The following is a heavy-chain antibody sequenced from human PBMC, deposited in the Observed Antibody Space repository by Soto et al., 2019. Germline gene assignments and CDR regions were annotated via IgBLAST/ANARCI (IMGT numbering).Heavy chain of an antibody. CDR2: IYWDDDK. CDR1: GFSLSTSGVG. D-gene: IGHD3-3*01. J-gene: IGHJ5*02. V-gene: IGHV2-5*02. Sequence: SGPTLVNPTQTLTLTCTFPGFSLSTSGVGVGWIRQPPGKALEWLALIYWDDDKRYSPSLKSRLTITKDTSKNQVVLTMTHMGLVDTAMYSCENKPRYFWSGYVSREGSMFDPWGQGTLVTVSS. CDR3: ENKPRYFWSGYVSREGSMFDP.